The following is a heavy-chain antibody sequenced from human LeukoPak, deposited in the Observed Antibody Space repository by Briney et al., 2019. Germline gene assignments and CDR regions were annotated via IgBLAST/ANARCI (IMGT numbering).Heavy chain of an antibody. V-gene: IGHV4-59*01. CDR2: IYYSGST. J-gene: IGHJ4*02. D-gene: IGHD6-19*01. Sequence: PSETLSLTRTVAGASISGYYWSWVRQPAGKGLECVGYIYYSGSTNYNPSLKSRVTISVDTPKNQFSLKLSSVTAADTAVYYCARVNSSGFDYWGQGTLVTVSS. CDR1: GASISGYY. CDR3: ARVNSSGFDY.